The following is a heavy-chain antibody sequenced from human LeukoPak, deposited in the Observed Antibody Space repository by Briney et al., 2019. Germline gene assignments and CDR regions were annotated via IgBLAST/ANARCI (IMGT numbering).Heavy chain of an antibody. V-gene: IGHV1-24*01. D-gene: IGHD5-24*01. J-gene: IGHJ4*02. CDR3: ARGRSEDGYNPYFDY. CDR1: GYTLTELS. CDR2: FDPEDGET. Sequence: ASVKVSCKVSGYTLTELSMHWVRQAPGKGLEWMGGFDPEDGETIYAQKFQGRVTITRDTSASTAYMELSSLRSEDTAVYYCARGRSEDGYNPYFDYWGQGTLVTVSS.